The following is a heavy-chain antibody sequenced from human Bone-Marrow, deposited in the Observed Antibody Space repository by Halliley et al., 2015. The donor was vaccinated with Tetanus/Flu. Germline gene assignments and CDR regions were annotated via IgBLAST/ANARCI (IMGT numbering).Heavy chain of an antibody. D-gene: IGHD3-22*01. J-gene: IGHJ4*02. CDR1: GGSISGYEW. CDR3: ARGGARRHYASSATGVFDY. V-gene: IGHV4-4*02. CDR2: IYHSGKK. Sequence: TLSLTCAVSGGSISGYEWWSWVRQSPGKGLEWLAEIYHSGKKNYNPSVKSRLPISVDKSKNEFSLNLTSVTAADTAVYYCARGGARRHYASSATGVFDYWGQGTLVTVSS.